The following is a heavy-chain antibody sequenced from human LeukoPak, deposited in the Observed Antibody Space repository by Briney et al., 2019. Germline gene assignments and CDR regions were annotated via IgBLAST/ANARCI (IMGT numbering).Heavy chain of an antibody. D-gene: IGHD4-17*01. CDR1: GGSISSSSYY. V-gene: IGHV4-39*01. CDR3: ATPPTVTTDLSYFDL. Sequence: KSSETLSLTCTVSGGSISSSSYYWGWIRQPPGKGLEWIGSIYYSGSTYYNPSLKSRVTISVDTSKNQFSLKLSSVTAADTAVYYCATPPTVTTDLSYFDLWGRGTLVTVSS. J-gene: IGHJ2*01. CDR2: IYYSGST.